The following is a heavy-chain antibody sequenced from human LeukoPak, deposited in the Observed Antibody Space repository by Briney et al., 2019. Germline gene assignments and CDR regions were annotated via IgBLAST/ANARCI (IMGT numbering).Heavy chain of an antibody. V-gene: IGHV4-59*01. CDR1: GGSISSYY. J-gene: IGHJ4*02. CDR3: ARVRGAGGDYFFDY. D-gene: IGHD4-17*01. Sequence: SETLFLTCTVSGGSISSYYWSWIRQPPGKGLEWIGYIYYSGSTNYNPSLKSRVTISVDTSKNQFSLKLSSVTAADTAVYYCARVRGAGGDYFFDYWGQGTLVTVSS. CDR2: IYYSGST.